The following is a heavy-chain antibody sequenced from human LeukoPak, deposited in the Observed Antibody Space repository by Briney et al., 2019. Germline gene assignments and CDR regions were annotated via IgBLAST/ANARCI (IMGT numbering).Heavy chain of an antibody. CDR3: ARGWAWGFDY. V-gene: IGHV3-48*01. D-gene: IGHD7-27*01. J-gene: IGHJ4*02. Sequence: PGGSLRLSCAASGFTFSDYTMNWVRQAPGKGLEWLSYISSSSSSISYADSVKGRFAISRDNARNSLYLRMNSLRAEDTAVYYCARGWAWGFDYWGQGALVTVSS. CDR2: ISSSSSSI. CDR1: GFTFSDYT.